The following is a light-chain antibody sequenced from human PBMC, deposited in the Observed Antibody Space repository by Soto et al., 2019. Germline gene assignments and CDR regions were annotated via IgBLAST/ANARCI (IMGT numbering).Light chain of an antibody. CDR3: QQYGSSST. Sequence: EIVLTQSPGTLSLSPGERATLSCRASQSVSNSYLAWYQQKPGQAPRLLIYGASSRATGIPDRFSGSGSGTDFTLTISRLELEDFAVYYCQQYGSSSTFGQGTRLEIK. V-gene: IGKV3-20*01. J-gene: IGKJ5*01. CDR1: QSVSNSY. CDR2: GAS.